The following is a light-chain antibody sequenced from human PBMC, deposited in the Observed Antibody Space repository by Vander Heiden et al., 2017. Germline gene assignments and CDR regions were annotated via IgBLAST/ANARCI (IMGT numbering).Light chain of an antibody. V-gene: IGLV2-14*01. J-gene: IGLJ1*01. CDR1: SSDVGGYIH. Sequence: SAPTQPASVSGSPGQPLTLSCTGTSSDVGGYIHVSWSQQHPGKAPKLMIHEVSNRPSGVSTRFSGSKSGNTASLTISGLQPEDEADYYCSSFTSSTTYVFGTGTKVTVL. CDR3: SSFTSSTTYV. CDR2: EVS.